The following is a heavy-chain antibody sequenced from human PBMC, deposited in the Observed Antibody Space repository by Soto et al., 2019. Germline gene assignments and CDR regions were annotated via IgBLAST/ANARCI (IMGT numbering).Heavy chain of an antibody. CDR3: ARPKVPYYGGDCYSDAFDI. Sequence: PGESLTISCKGSGYSFTSYWIGWVRQMPGKGLEWMGIIYPGDSDTRYSPSFQGQVTISADKSISTAYPQWSSLKASDTAMYYCARPKVPYYGGDCYSDAFDIWGQGTMVTVSS. D-gene: IGHD2-21*02. J-gene: IGHJ3*02. CDR2: IYPGDSDT. V-gene: IGHV5-51*01. CDR1: GYSFTSYW.